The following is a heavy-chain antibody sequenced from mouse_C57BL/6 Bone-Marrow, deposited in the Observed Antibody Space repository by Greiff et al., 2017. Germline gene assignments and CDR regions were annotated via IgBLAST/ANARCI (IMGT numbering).Heavy chain of an antibody. Sequence: VQLQQSGAELVRPGTSVKVSCKASGYAFTNYLLEWVKQRPGQGLEWIGVINPGSGGTNYNEKFKGKATLTADTSSSTAYMQLSSLTSEDSAVYFCARSKNWDSWFAYWGQGTLVTVSA. CDR1: GYAFTNYL. CDR2: INPGSGGT. D-gene: IGHD4-1*01. V-gene: IGHV1-54*01. CDR3: ARSKNWDSWFAY. J-gene: IGHJ3*01.